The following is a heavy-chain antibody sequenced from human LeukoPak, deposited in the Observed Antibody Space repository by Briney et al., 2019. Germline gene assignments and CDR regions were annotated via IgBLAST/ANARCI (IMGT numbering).Heavy chain of an antibody. Sequence: PSQTLSLTCTVSGGSISSYYWSWIRQPPGKGLEWIGYIYYSGSTNYNPSLKSRVTISVDTSKNQFSLKLSSVTAADTAVYYCARGGFVFQRIAARGAFDIWGQGTMVTVSS. CDR3: ARGGFVFQRIAARGAFDI. CDR2: IYYSGST. V-gene: IGHV4-59*01. J-gene: IGHJ3*02. D-gene: IGHD6-6*01. CDR1: GGSISSYY.